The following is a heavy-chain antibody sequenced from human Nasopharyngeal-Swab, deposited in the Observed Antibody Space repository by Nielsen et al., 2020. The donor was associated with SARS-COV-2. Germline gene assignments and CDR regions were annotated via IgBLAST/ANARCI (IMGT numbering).Heavy chain of an antibody. CDR2: INAGNGNT. Sequence: ALVKVSCKASGYTFTRNAMHWVRQAPGQRLEWMGWINAGNGNTKYSQKFQGRVTITRDTSASTAYMELSSLRSEDTAVYYCARDRTDYGSGSYLIDWYFDLWGRGTLVTVSS. V-gene: IGHV1-3*01. CDR1: GYTFTRNA. J-gene: IGHJ2*01. D-gene: IGHD3-10*01. CDR3: ARDRTDYGSGSYLIDWYFDL.